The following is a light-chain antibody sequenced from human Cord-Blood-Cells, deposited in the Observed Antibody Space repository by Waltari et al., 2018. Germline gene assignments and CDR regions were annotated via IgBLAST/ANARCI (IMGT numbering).Light chain of an antibody. Sequence: DIQMTQSPSSLSASVGDRVTITCRASQDISNYLNWYQQKPGKAPKLLIYDASNFETGVPSRFSGSGSGTDVTFTISSLQPEDIATYYCQQYDNLPLTFGGGTKVEIK. CDR2: DAS. CDR1: QDISNY. CDR3: QQYDNLPLT. J-gene: IGKJ4*01. V-gene: IGKV1-33*01.